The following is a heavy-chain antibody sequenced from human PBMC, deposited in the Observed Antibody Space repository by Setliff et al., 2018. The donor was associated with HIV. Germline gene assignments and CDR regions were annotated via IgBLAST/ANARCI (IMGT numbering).Heavy chain of an antibody. V-gene: IGHV4-38-2*02. CDR1: GFSISSRYY. J-gene: IGHJ6*03. CDR2: IYYRGST. CDR3: ARGRYRSRWYASDHYYIDV. Sequence: GSLSLTCTVSGFSISSRYYWGWIRQSPGKGLEWIGNIYYRGSTYYNPSLKSRVTISVDTSKNQFSLKLRSVTAADTALYYCARGRYRSRWYASDHYYIDVWGKGTTVTVSS. D-gene: IGHD6-13*01.